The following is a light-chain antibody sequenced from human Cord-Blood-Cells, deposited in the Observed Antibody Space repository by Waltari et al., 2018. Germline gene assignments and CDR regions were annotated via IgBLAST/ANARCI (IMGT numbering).Light chain of an antibody. CDR1: QSISSY. Sequence: DIQMTQSPSSLSASVGDRVTITCRASQSISSYLNWYQQKPGKAPKLLIYAASSLQSGVPSRFSGSGSGTEFTLTISSLQPEDFATYYCQQSYSTPQTCGQGTKVEIK. J-gene: IGKJ1*01. V-gene: IGKV1-39*01. CDR2: AAS. CDR3: QQSYSTPQT.